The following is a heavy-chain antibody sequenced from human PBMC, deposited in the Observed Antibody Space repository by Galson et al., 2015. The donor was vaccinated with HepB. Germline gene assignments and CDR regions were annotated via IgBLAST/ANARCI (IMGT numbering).Heavy chain of an antibody. D-gene: IGHD3-3*01. J-gene: IGHJ6*02. CDR3: ARSRNYDFWSGYYSNYYGMDV. CDR2: IDWDDDK. V-gene: IGHV2-70*01. Sequence: PPGKALEWLALIDWDDDKYYSTSLKTRLTISKDTSKNQVVLTMTNMDPVDTATYYCARSRNYDFWSGYYSNYYGMDVWGQGTTVTVSS.